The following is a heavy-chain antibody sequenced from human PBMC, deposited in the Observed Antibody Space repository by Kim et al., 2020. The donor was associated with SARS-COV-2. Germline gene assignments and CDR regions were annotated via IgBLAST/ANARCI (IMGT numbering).Heavy chain of an antibody. CDR1: GFTFSSYG. V-gene: IGHV3-30*18. Sequence: GGSLRLSCAASGFTFSSYGMHWVRQAPGKGLEWVAVISYDGSNKYYADSVKGRFTISRDNSKNTLYLQMNSLRAEDTAVYYCAKDRDSSSWSNWFDPWGQGTLVTVSS. CDR3: AKDRDSSSWSNWFDP. D-gene: IGHD6-13*01. J-gene: IGHJ5*02. CDR2: ISYDGSNK.